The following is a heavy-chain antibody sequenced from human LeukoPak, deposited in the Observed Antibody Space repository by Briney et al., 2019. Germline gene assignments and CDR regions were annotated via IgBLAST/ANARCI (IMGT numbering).Heavy chain of an antibody. CDR1: GGSINNDL. Sequence: SSETLSLTCTVSGGSINNDLLTWVRQPAGKALEWIGRLYTSGSITYNPSLKSRVTMSLDTSMTQFSLKLKSVTAADTAVYYCAGGGSPHIWGQGTMVTVSS. D-gene: IGHD1-26*01. CDR3: AGGGSPHI. J-gene: IGHJ3*02. V-gene: IGHV4-4*07. CDR2: LYTSGSI.